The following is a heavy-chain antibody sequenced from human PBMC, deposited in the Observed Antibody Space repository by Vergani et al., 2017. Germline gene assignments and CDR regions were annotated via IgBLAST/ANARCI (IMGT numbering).Heavy chain of an antibody. J-gene: IGHJ3*02. CDR2: ISWNSGSI. V-gene: IGHV3-9*01. D-gene: IGHD2-15*01. CDR1: GFTFDDYA. CDR3: AKDKDHDGWDAFDI. Sequence: EVQLVESGGGLVQPGRSLRLSCAASGFTFDDYAMHWVRQAPGKGLEWVSGISWNSGSIGYADSVKGRFTISRDNAKNSLYLQMNSLRAEDTAFYYCAKDKDHDGWDAFDIWGQGTMVTVSS.